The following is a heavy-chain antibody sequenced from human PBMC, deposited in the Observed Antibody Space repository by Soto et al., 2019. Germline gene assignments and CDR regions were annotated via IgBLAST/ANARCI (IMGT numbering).Heavy chain of an antibody. J-gene: IGHJ6*02. V-gene: IGHV3-49*03. Sequence: GGSLRLSCTTSGFTFGDYAMSWFRQAPGKGLEWVGVVRSKAYGGTTDYAASVKGRFDISRDDSKSIAYLQMNSVTTEDTAVYFCARYTYKSRYSYYGMDVWGHGTRVTLSS. CDR2: VRSKAYGGTT. D-gene: IGHD6-13*01. CDR3: ARYTYKSRYSYYGMDV. CDR1: GFTFGDYA.